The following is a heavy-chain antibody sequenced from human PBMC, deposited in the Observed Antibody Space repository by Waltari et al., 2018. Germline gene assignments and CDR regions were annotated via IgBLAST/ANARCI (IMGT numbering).Heavy chain of an antibody. D-gene: IGHD6-13*01. CDR2: RNHSGST. J-gene: IGHJ6*02. Sequence: QVQLQQWGAGLLKPSETLSLTCAVYGGPFSGYYWSWIRQPPGKGLEWMGERNHSGSTNYNPSLKSRVTISVDTSKNQFSLKLSAVTAADTAVYYCARGIGWDIAAAGTDYYYGMDVWGQGTTVTVSS. CDR1: GGPFSGYY. CDR3: ARGIGWDIAAAGTDYYYGMDV. V-gene: IGHV4-34*01.